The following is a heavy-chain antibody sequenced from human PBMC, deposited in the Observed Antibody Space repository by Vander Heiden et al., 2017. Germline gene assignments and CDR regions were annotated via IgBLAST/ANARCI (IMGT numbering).Heavy chain of an antibody. CDR3: ARDTAMVGTFAY. V-gene: IGHV3-53*01. CDR1: GFHVSSNY. Sequence: EVQLVESGGGLIEPGGSMRLSCAAYGFHVSSNYMSWVRQARGKGLEWVSVIYSGGNTYYADSVKSRFTISRDNSKNTLYLQMNSLRAEDTAVYYCARDTAMVGTFAYWGQGTLVTVSS. CDR2: IYSGGNT. D-gene: IGHD5-18*01. J-gene: IGHJ4*02.